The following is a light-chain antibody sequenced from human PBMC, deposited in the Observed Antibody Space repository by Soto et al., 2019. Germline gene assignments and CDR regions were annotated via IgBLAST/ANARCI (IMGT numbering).Light chain of an antibody. J-gene: IGKJ2*01. CDR2: GAS. CDR1: QSVNTY. Sequence: ENVLTQSPASLSLSPGERATLSCRASQSVNTYLAWYQQKPGQTPRLLIYGASNRATGFPARFSGSGSGTDFTLTISSLEPEDFAVDYCQQRSTWPYTFGQGTKLEIK. V-gene: IGKV3-11*01. CDR3: QQRSTWPYT.